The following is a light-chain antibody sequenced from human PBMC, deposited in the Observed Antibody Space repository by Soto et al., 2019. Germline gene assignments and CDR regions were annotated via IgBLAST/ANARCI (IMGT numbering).Light chain of an antibody. CDR1: HSNIGPNI. J-gene: IGLJ3*02. Sequence: QSMLTQPPSTSGTPGQRVTISCSGSHSNIGPNIVNWYQQLPGADPKLLIYSTDKRPSCVPDRCSGSKSCSSASLAIIGRQSEDEAAYYYSSRYDNLQQWLFGGGTKLTVL. CDR2: STD. CDR3: SSRYDNLQQWL. V-gene: IGLV1-44*01.